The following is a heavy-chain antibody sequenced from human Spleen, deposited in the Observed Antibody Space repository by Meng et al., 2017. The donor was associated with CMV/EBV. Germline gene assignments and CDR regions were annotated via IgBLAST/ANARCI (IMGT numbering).Heavy chain of an antibody. Sequence: GESLKISCAASGFTFSSYSMNWVRQAPGKGLEWVSSISSGSSYIYYADSVKGRFTISRDNAKNSLYLQMNSLRAEDTAVYYCARSGGWGSRAYWGQGTLVTVSS. D-gene: IGHD3-16*01. V-gene: IGHV3-21*01. CDR2: ISSGSSYI. J-gene: IGHJ4*02. CDR3: ARSGGWGSRAY. CDR1: GFTFSSYS.